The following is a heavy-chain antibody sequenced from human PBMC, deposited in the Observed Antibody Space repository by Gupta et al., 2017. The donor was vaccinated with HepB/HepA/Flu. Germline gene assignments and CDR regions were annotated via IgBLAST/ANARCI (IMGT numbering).Heavy chain of an antibody. V-gene: IGHV3-30*18. CDR3: AKDHGGGGTTPRPGQVDY. Sequence: QVQLVESGGGVVQPGRSLRLSCAASGFTFSSYGMQWVRPAPGKGLEWVAVISYDGSNKYYADSVKGRFTISRDNSKNTLYLQMNSLRAEDTAVYYCAKDHGGGGTTPRPGQVDYWGQGTLVTVSS. CDR2: ISYDGSNK. D-gene: IGHD1-1*01. J-gene: IGHJ4*02. CDR1: GFTFSSYG.